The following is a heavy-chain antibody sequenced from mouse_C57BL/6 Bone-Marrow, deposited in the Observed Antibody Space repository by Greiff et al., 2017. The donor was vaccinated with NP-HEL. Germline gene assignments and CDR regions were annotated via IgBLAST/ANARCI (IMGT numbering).Heavy chain of an antibody. Sequence: EVQGVESGGGLLQPGGSRGLPCAASGFTFPDNYLSGVRQPPGKPLEWWGFFRNKANGYTTEYSASVKGRFTISRDNSQSILYLQMNALRAEDSATYYCARSIYYDYADDPFYAMDYWGQGTSVTVSS. CDR3: ARSIYYDYADDPFYAMDY. D-gene: IGHD2-4*01. V-gene: IGHV7-3*01. CDR1: GFTFPDNY. CDR2: FRNKANGYTT. J-gene: IGHJ4*01.